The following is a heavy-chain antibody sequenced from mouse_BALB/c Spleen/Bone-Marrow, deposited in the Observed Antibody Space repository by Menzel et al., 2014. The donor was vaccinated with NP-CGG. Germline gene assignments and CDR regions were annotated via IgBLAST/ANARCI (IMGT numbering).Heavy chain of an antibody. V-gene: IGHV1-15*01. CDR1: GYTFTDYE. J-gene: IGHJ4*01. D-gene: IGHD4-1*01. CDR3: ANWGYYAMDY. Sequence: QAQLQQSGAELVRPGASVTLSCKASGYTFTDYEMHWVKQTPVHGLEWIGTLDRETGGTAYNQKFKDMATLTADKSSTTAYMELRSLTSEDSAVYYCANWGYYAMDYWGQGISVTVSS. CDR2: LDRETGGT.